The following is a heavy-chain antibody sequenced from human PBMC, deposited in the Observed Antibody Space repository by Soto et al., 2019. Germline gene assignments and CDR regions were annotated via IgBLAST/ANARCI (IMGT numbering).Heavy chain of an antibody. D-gene: IGHD3-9*01. V-gene: IGHV3-33*01. CDR2: IWYDGSSQ. J-gene: IGHJ4*02. CDR3: ARYKFPRTSPGYFLDY. Sequence: QVQLVESGGGVVQPGESLRLTCEASGFSFKTYGMHWVRQAPGKGLEWVAVIWYDGSSQSYGDSVKGRFTISRDNSKNSVSLLMNSLRAEDTAVYFCARYKFPRTSPGYFLDYWGLGTLVSVSS. CDR1: GFSFKTYG.